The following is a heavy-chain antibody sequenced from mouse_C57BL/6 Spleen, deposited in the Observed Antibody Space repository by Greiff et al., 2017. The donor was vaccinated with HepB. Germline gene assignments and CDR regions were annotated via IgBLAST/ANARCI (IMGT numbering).Heavy chain of an antibody. J-gene: IGHJ2*01. V-gene: IGHV1-18*01. CDR3: ARAGDYDTYYFDY. Sequence: VHVKQSGPELVKPGASVKIPCKASGYTFTDYNMDWVKQSHGKSLEWIGDINPNNGGTIYNQKFKGKATLTVDKSSSTAYMELRSLTAEDTAVYYCARAGDYDTYYFDYWGQGTTLTVSS. CDR2: INPNNGGT. CDR1: GYTFTDYN. D-gene: IGHD2-4*01.